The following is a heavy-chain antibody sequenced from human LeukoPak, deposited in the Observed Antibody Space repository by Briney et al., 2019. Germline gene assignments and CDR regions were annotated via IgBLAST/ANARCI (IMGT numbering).Heavy chain of an antibody. CDR3: TAEKNGSPHY. J-gene: IGHJ4*02. V-gene: IGHV4-39*07. CDR2: IYYTGST. Sequence: SETLSLTCTVSRGSVSSSTYYWSWVRQPPGKGLEWIASIYYTGSTYYDPSLKSRVTISLDMSKNEFFLTMTSVTAADTAVYFCTAEKNGSPHYWGQGTQVTVSS. CDR1: RGSVSSSTYY. D-gene: IGHD2-8*01.